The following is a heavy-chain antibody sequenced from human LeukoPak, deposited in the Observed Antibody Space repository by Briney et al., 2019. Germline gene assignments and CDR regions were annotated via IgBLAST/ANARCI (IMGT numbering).Heavy chain of an antibody. V-gene: IGHV1-69*04. CDR3: ARSGLRLGEGTDY. J-gene: IGHJ4*02. CDR2: IIPILGIA. Sequence: GSSVKVSYKASGGTFSSYAISWVRQAPGQGLEWMGRIIPILGIANYAQKFQGRVTITADKSTSTAYMELSSLRSEDTAVYYCARSGLRLGEGTDYWGQGTLVTVSS. CDR1: GGTFSSYA. D-gene: IGHD3-16*01.